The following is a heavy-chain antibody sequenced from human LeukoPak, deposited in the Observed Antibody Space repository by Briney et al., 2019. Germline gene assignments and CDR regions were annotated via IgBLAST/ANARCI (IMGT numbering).Heavy chain of an antibody. CDR2: IYPGDSDT. CDR1: GYSFTSYW. J-gene: IGHJ4*02. Sequence: GESLKISCKGSGYSFTSYWVGWVRQMPGKGLEWMGIIYPGDSDTRYSPSFQGQVTISADKSISTAYLQWSSLKASDTAMYYCARLRSEMATTYYFDYWGQGTLVTVSS. CDR3: ARLRSEMATTYYFDY. V-gene: IGHV5-51*03. D-gene: IGHD5-24*01.